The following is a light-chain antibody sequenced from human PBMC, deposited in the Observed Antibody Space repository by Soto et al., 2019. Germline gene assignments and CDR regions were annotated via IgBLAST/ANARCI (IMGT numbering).Light chain of an antibody. Sequence: DIQMTQSPSSLSASVEDRVIITCRASQSISNHLNWYQQKPGKAPKLLIYAASTLQSGVPSRFSGSGSGTDFTLTISCPQSEDFATYYCQQYYSYPPITFGQGTRLEIK. V-gene: IGKV1-39*01. CDR1: QSISNH. J-gene: IGKJ5*01. CDR3: QQYYSYPPIT. CDR2: AAS.